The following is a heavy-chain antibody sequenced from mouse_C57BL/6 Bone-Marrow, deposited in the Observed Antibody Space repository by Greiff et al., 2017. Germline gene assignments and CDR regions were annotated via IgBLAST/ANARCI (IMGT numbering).Heavy chain of an antibody. D-gene: IGHD1-1*01. J-gene: IGHJ4*01. CDR2: IDPSDSYT. Sequence: QVQLQQPGAELVKPGASVKLSCKASGYTFTSYWMQWVKQRPGQGLEWIGEIDPSDSYTNYNQKFKGKATLTVDTSSSTAYMQLSSLTSEDSAVYYCASSFITTGVATDAMDYWGQGTSVTVSS. CDR1: GYTFTSYW. CDR3: ASSFITTGVATDAMDY. V-gene: IGHV1-50*01.